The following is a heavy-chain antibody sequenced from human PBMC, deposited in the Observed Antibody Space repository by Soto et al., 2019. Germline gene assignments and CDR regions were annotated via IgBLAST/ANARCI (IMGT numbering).Heavy chain of an antibody. CDR3: VRDAPSHQSIFDL. D-gene: IGHD2-2*01. CDR1: GYSFGHYY. CDR2: INLHDGGT. Sequence: ASVNVTCKTSGYSFGHYYLHWVRQAPEQGLEWMGWINLHDGGTNSPRKFQGRLTMTRDKYITTVYMELSRLRSDETAVYFCVRDAPSHQSIFDLWGPGTLVTVSS. J-gene: IGHJ4*02. V-gene: IGHV1-2*02.